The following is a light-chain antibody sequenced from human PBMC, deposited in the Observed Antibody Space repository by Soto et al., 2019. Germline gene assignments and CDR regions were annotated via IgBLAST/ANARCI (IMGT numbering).Light chain of an antibody. CDR3: QQCNGYPIT. CDR2: DAS. J-gene: IGKJ5*01. Sequence: DIQMTQSPSTLSAAVGDRVTITCRASQSISSWLAWYQQKPGKAPKLLIYDASSLESGVPSRFSGSGSGTEFTLTISSLQPDDSATYYCQQCNGYPITFGQGTRLEIK. CDR1: QSISSW. V-gene: IGKV1-5*01.